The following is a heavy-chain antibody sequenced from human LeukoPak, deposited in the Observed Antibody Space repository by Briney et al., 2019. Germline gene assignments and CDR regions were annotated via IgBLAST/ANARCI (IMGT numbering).Heavy chain of an antibody. D-gene: IGHD3-3*01. Sequence: ASVKVSCKASGCTFTGYYMHWVRQAPGQGLEWMGRINTNSGGTNYAQKFQGRVTMTRDTSISTAYMELSRLRSDGTAVYYCARGNFWSGYNWFDPWGQGTLVTVSS. CDR2: INTNSGGT. CDR1: GCTFTGYY. V-gene: IGHV1-2*06. CDR3: ARGNFWSGYNWFDP. J-gene: IGHJ5*02.